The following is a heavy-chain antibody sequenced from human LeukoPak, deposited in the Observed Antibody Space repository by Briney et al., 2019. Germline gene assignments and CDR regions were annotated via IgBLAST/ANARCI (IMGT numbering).Heavy chain of an antibody. Sequence: GGSLRLSCAASGFTFSSYWMHWVRQAPGKGLVWVSRINSDGSSTSYADSVKGRSTISRDNAKNTLYLQMNSLRAEDTAVYYCARDQDFTVVTQNFDYWGQGTLVTVSS. V-gene: IGHV3-74*01. CDR3: ARDQDFTVVTQNFDY. CDR2: INSDGSST. J-gene: IGHJ4*02. D-gene: IGHD4-23*01. CDR1: GFTFSSYW.